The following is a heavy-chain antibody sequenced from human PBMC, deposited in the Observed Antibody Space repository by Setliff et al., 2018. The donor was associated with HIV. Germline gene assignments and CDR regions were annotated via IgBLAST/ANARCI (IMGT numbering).Heavy chain of an antibody. D-gene: IGHD3-10*01. CDR1: GGTFSSYA. V-gene: IGHV1-69*13. J-gene: IGHJ4*02. CDR3: ARSLTLGYYGSGTYYSSFDY. Sequence: SVKVSCKASGGTFSSYAISWVRQAPGQGLEWMGGLIPMFGTANYAQKFQGRVTITADESTSTAYMELSSLRSEDTAVYYCARSLTLGYYGSGTYYSSFDYWGQGSLVTVSS. CDR2: LIPMFGTA.